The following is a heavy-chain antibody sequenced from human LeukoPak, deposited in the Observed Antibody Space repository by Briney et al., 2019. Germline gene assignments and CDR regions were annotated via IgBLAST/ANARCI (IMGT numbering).Heavy chain of an antibody. V-gene: IGHV4-31*03. J-gene: IGHJ1*01. CDR3: ARVTEDPPGFRH. CDR1: GGSISSGGYY. Sequence: SQTLSLTCTVSGGSISSGGYYWSWIRQHPGKGLEWIGYIYYSGSTYYNPSLKSRVAISVDTSKNQFSLKLSSVTAADTAVYYCARVTEDPPGFRHWGQGTLVTVSS. CDR2: IYYSGST.